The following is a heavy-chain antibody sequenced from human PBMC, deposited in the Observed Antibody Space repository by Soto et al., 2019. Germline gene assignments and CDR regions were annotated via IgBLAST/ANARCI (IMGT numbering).Heavy chain of an antibody. CDR1: GGSISSGDYY. CDR3: ARERPDGARLDP. D-gene: IGHD6-6*01. CDR2: IYHSGST. Sequence: QVQLQESGPGLVKPSQTLSLTCTVSGGSISSGDYYWGCIRQPPGKGLEWIGYIYHSGSTYYNPYLTSRVTMSVDTSKHQFSLKLSSVTAADTAVYYCARERPDGARLDPWGQGTLVTVSS. V-gene: IGHV4-30-4*01. J-gene: IGHJ5*02.